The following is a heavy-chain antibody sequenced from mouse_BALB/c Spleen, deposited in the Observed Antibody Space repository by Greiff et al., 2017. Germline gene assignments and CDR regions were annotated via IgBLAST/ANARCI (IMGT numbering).Heavy chain of an antibody. V-gene: IGHV5-4*02. Sequence: EVMLVESGGGLVKPGGSLKLSCAASGFTFSDYYMYWVRQTPEKRLEWVATISDGGSYTYYPDSVKGRFTISRDNAKNNLYLQMSSLKSEDTAMYYCAREGTTVVETYYAMDYWGQGTSVTVSS. CDR3: AREGTTVVETYYAMDY. J-gene: IGHJ4*01. D-gene: IGHD1-1*01. CDR2: ISDGGSYT. CDR1: GFTFSDYY.